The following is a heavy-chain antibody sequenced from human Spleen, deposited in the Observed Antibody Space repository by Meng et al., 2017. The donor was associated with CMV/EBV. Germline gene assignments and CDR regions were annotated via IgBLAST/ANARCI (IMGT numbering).Heavy chain of an antibody. J-gene: IGHJ4*02. Sequence: SVKVSCKASGGTFSSYAISWVRQAPGQGLEWMGGIIPIFGTANYAQKFQGRVTITTDESTSTAYMELSSLRSEDTAVYYCARATPELLGAYYYWGQGTLVTVSS. D-gene: IGHD1-7*01. CDR1: GGTFSSYA. CDR3: ARATPELLGAYYY. CDR2: IIPIFGTA. V-gene: IGHV1-69*05.